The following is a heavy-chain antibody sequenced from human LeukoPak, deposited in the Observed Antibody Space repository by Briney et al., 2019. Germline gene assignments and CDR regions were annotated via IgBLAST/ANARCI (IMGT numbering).Heavy chain of an antibody. Sequence: SETLSLTCAVYGGSFRGLYWSWIRQPPGKGLEFIGEVSHTGSTKYNPSLESRVAMSADTSKNQFSLNLTSVTAADTAVYYCARGRIAVGGSLYFDYWGQGALVAVSS. CDR3: ARGRIAVGGSLYFDY. D-gene: IGHD6-19*01. J-gene: IGHJ4*02. CDR2: VSHTGST. CDR1: GGSFRGLY. V-gene: IGHV4-34*01.